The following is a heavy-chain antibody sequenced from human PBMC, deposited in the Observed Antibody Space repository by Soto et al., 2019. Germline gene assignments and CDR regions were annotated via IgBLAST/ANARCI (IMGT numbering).Heavy chain of an antibody. Sequence: EVQVVESGGGLVQPGGSLRLSCAASGFSVTNNYMNWVRQAPGKGLELVSIIDIGGNTYYADSVKHRFTISRDNSRNTLYLHMDSLRAEDTAVYYCARGRGSTGYLGREHYFDYWGQGTLVTVSP. CDR2: IDIGGNT. D-gene: IGHD2-2*01. CDR3: ARGRGSTGYLGREHYFDY. CDR1: GFSVTNNY. V-gene: IGHV3-66*01. J-gene: IGHJ4*02.